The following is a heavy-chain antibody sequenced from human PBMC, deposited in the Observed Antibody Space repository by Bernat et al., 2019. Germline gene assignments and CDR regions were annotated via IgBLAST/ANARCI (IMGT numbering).Heavy chain of an antibody. CDR2: IYYTGST. V-gene: IGHV4-39*01. CDR3: ARWESTLVPGAFDI. Sequence: QLQLQESGLGLVKPSETLSLTCTVSGASISSSSYYWGWIRQPPGKGLEWIGSIYYTGSTYYSPSLKSRVTISVDTSKNQFSLKLISVTAADTAVYYCARWESTLVPGAFDIWGQGTMVTVSS. CDR1: GASISSSSYY. D-gene: IGHD3-10*01. J-gene: IGHJ3*02.